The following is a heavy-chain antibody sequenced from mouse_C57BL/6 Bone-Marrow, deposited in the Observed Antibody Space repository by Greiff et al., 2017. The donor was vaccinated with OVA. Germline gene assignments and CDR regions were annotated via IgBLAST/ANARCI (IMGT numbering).Heavy chain of an antibody. V-gene: IGHV1-64*01. J-gene: IGHJ3*01. Sequence: QVQLKQPGAELVKPGASVKLSCKASGYTFTSYWMHWVKQRPGQGLEWIGMIHPNSGSTNYNEKFKSKATLTVDKSSSTAYMQLSSLTSEDSAVYYCARFGDSGTLFAYWGQGTLVTVSA. CDR2: IHPNSGST. CDR3: ARFGDSGTLFAY. D-gene: IGHD4-1*01. CDR1: GYTFTSYW.